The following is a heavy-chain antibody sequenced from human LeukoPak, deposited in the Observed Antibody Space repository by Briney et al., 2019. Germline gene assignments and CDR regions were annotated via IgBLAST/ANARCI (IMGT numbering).Heavy chain of an antibody. CDR2: IYISGST. CDR1: GGSISSGFYY. D-gene: IGHD5-12*01. Sequence: SETLSLTCTVSGGSISSGFYYWSWIRQPAGKGLEWIGRIYISGSTNYNPSLKSRVTISVDTSKNQFSLNLSSVTAADTAVYYCARDHEDIVATIWGEGLNIWGQGTVVTVSS. V-gene: IGHV4-61*02. CDR3: ARDHEDIVATIWGEGLNI. J-gene: IGHJ3*02.